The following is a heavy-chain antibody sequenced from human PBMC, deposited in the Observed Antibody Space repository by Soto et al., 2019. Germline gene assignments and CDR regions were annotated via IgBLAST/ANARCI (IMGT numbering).Heavy chain of an antibody. CDR2: IYYSGST. CDR1: GGSISSSSYY. D-gene: IGHD3-3*01. Sequence: SETLSLTCAVSGGSISSSSYYWGWIRQPPVKGLEWIGSIYYSGSTYYNPSLKSRVTISVDTSKNQFSLKLSSVTAADTAVYYCASGYYHFWSGYFTPPYYYYGVDVWGQGTTVTVSS. V-gene: IGHV4-39*01. CDR3: ASGYYHFWSGYFTPPYYYYGVDV. J-gene: IGHJ6*02.